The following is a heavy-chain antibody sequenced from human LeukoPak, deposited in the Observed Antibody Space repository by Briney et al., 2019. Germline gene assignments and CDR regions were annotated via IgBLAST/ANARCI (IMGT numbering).Heavy chain of an antibody. J-gene: IGHJ4*02. CDR3: AALSGSHCNFDY. D-gene: IGHD1-26*01. V-gene: IGHV4-59*03. CDR1: RGSISSYC. Sequence: SETLSLTCTVSRGSISSYCWSWVRQPPGKGLEWIGHFDYSGTPNYSPSLGSRVTISVDTTKNQFSLKLNSVTAADTAVYYCAALSGSHCNFDYWGQGRLVTVSS. CDR2: FDYSGTP.